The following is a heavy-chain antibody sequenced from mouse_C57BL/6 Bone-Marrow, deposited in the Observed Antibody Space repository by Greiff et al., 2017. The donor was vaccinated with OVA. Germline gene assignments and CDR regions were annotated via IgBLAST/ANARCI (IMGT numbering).Heavy chain of an antibody. J-gene: IGHJ1*03. CDR1: GYTFTSYW. D-gene: IGHD1-1*01. CDR2: IDPSDSYT. CDR3: ARRITTVYSYWYFDV. Sequence: QVQLKQPGAELVMPGASVKLSCKASGYTFTSYWMHWVKQRPGQGLEWIGEIDPSDSYTNYNQKFKGKSTLTVDKSSSTAYMQLSSLTSEDSAVYYCARRITTVYSYWYFDVWGTGTTVTVSS. V-gene: IGHV1-69*01.